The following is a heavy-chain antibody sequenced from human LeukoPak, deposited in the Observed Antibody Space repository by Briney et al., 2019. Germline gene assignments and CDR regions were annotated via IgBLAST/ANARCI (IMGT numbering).Heavy chain of an antibody. CDR3: ARCGWSGYYPSQWFDP. CDR1: GGSISSSSYY. J-gene: IGHJ5*02. CDR2: IYYSGST. V-gene: IGHV4-39*07. Sequence: SETLSLTCTVSGGSISSSSYYWGWIRQPPGKGLEWIGSIYYSGSTYYNPSLKSRVTISVDTSKNQFSLKLSSVTAADTAVYYCARCGWSGYYPSQWFDPWGQGTLVTVSS. D-gene: IGHD3-3*01.